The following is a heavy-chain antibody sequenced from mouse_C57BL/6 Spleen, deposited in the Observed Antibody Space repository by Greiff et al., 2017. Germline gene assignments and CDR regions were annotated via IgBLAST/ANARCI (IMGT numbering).Heavy chain of an antibody. J-gene: IGHJ2*01. CDR2: ISDGGSYT. Sequence: DVKLVESGGGLVKPGGSLKLSCAASGFTFRSYAMSWVRQTPEKRLEWVATISDGGSYTYYPDNVKGRFTISRDNAKNNLYLQMSHLKSEDTAMYYCARDRDGYQYYFDYWGQGTTLTVSS. CDR1: GFTFRSYA. CDR3: ARDRDGYQYYFDY. D-gene: IGHD2-2*01. V-gene: IGHV5-4*01.